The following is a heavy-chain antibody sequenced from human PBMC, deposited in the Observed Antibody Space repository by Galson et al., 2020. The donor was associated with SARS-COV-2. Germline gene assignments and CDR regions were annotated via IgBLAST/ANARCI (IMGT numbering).Heavy chain of an antibody. CDR1: GFTFSSYW. CDR3: ARDRNGGATGNFDY. CDR2: IKQDGSEK. V-gene: IGHV3-7*01. J-gene: IGHJ4*02. D-gene: IGHD1-26*01. Sequence: GGSLRLSCAASGFTFSSYWMSWVRQAPGKGLEWVANIKQDGSEKYYVDSVKGRFTISRDNAKNSLYLQMNSLRAEDTAVYYCARDRNGGATGNFDYWGQGTLVPVSS.